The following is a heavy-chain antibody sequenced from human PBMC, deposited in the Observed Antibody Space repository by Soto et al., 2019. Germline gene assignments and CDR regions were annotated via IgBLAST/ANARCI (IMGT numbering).Heavy chain of an antibody. D-gene: IGHD6-6*01. J-gene: IGHJ5*02. V-gene: IGHV1-69*13. CDR2: IIPIFGTA. CDR1: GGTFSSDA. Sequence: SVKDSCKASGGTFSSDAISWVRQAPGQGLEWMGGIIPIFGTANYAQKFQGRVTITADESTSTAYMELSSLRSEDTAVYYCARDSSPYNWLDPWGQGTLVTVSS. CDR3: ARDSSPYNWLDP.